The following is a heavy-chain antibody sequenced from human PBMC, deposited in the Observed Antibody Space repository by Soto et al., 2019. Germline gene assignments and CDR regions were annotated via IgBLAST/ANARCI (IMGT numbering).Heavy chain of an antibody. J-gene: IGHJ4*02. CDR3: ANARSTMVRGVIAAWTYYFDY. Sequence: GGSLRLSCAASGFTFSSYAMSWVRQAPGKGLEWVSAISGSGGSTYYADSVKGRFTISRDNSKNTLYLQMNSLRAEDTAVYYCANARSTMVRGVIAAWTYYFDYWGQGTLVTVSS. D-gene: IGHD3-10*01. V-gene: IGHV3-23*01. CDR1: GFTFSSYA. CDR2: ISGSGGST.